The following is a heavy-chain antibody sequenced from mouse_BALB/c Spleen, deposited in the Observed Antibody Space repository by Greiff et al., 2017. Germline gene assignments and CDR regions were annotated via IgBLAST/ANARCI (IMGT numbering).Heavy chain of an antibody. CDR2: INSNGGST. V-gene: IGHV5-6-3*01. CDR1: GFTFSSYG. J-gene: IGHJ4*01. Sequence: QLVESGGGLVQPGGSLKLSCAASGFTFSSYGMSWVRQTPDKRLELVATINSNGGSTYYPDSVKGRFTISRDNAKNTLYLQMSSLKSEDTAMYYCARGRFPYAMDYWGQGTSVTVSS. CDR3: ARGRFPYAMDY.